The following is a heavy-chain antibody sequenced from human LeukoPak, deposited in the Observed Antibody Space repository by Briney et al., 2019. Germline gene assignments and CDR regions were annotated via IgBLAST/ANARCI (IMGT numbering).Heavy chain of an antibody. CDR2: TSSSSSYI. CDR1: GFTFSSYS. CDR3: ARTRGGQQLTYDAFDI. Sequence: PGGSLRLSCAASGFTFSSYSMNWVRQAPGKGLEWVTSTSSSSSYIYYADSVKGRFTISRDNAKNSLYLQMNSLRAEDTAVYYCARTRGGQQLTYDAFDIWGQGTMVTVSS. V-gene: IGHV3-21*01. J-gene: IGHJ3*02. D-gene: IGHD6-13*01.